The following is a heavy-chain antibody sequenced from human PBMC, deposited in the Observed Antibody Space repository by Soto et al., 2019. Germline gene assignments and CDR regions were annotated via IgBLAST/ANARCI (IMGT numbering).Heavy chain of an antibody. D-gene: IGHD3-10*01. V-gene: IGHV4-39*01. CDR2: IYYSGST. CDR3: ASRGSGGCANDNPADY. Sequence: QLQLQESGPGLVKPSETLSLTCTVSGGSISSSSYYWGWIRQPPGKGLEWIGSIYYSGSTYYNPSLKSRVTISVDTSKNQFSLKLSSVTAADTAVYYCASRGSGGCANDNPADYWGQGTLVTVSS. J-gene: IGHJ4*02. CDR1: GGSISSSSYY.